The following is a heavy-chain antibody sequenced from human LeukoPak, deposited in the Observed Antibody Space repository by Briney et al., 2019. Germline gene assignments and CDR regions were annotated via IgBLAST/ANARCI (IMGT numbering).Heavy chain of an antibody. J-gene: IGHJ6*02. CDR2: INAGNGST. V-gene: IGHV1-3*01. Sequence: ASVKVSCKASGYTFTSYAMHWVRQAPGQRLEWMGWINAGNGSTKYSQKFQGRVTITADESTSTAYMELSSLRSEDTAVYYCARQYCSSTSCYNWKSYYHYYGMDVWGQGTTVTVSS. CDR1: GYTFTSYA. D-gene: IGHD2-2*02. CDR3: ARQYCSSTSCYNWKSYYHYYGMDV.